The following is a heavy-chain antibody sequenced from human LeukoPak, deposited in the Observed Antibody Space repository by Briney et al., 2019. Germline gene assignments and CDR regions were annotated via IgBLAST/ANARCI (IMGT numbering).Heavy chain of an antibody. J-gene: IGHJ5*02. CDR2: IYYSGST. D-gene: IGHD3-22*01. Sequence: SETPSLTCTVSGGSISSYYWSWIRQPPGKGLEWIGYIYYSGSTNYNPSLKSRVTISVDTSKNQFSLKLGSVTAADTAVYYCARGSHYYLNWFDPWGQGTLVTVSS. CDR3: ARGSHYYLNWFDP. V-gene: IGHV4-59*01. CDR1: GGSISSYY.